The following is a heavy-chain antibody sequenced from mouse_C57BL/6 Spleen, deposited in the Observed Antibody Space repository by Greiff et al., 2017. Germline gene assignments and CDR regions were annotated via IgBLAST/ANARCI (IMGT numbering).Heavy chain of an antibody. J-gene: IGHJ2*01. CDR3: ARTGLLQGY. CDR1: GYTFTSYW. Sequence: QVQLQQPGAELVKPGASVKMSCKASGYTFTSYWITWVKQRPIQGLEWIGDIYPGSGSTKYNEKFKSKATLTVDTSSSTAYMQLSSLTSEDAAVYYCARTGLLQGYWGQGTTLPVSS. CDR2: IYPGSGST. D-gene: IGHD2-10*01. V-gene: IGHV1-55*01.